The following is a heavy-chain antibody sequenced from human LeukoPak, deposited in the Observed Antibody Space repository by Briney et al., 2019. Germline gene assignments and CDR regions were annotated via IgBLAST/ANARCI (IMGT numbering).Heavy chain of an antibody. CDR3: ARCRYFDWLLSHNWFDP. J-gene: IGHJ5*02. V-gene: IGHV4-34*01. CDR2: INHSGST. Sequence: SETLSLTCAVYGGSFSGYYWSWIRQPPGKGLEWIGEINHSGSTNYNPSLKSRVAISVDTSKNQFSLKLSSVTAADTAVYYCARCRYFDWLLSHNWFDPWGQGTLVTVSS. D-gene: IGHD3-9*01. CDR1: GGSFSGYY.